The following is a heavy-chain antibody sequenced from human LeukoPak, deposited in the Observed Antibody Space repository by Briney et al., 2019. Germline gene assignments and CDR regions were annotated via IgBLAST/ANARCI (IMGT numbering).Heavy chain of an antibody. J-gene: IGHJ4*02. Sequence: SETLSLTCTVSGGSISGYYWSWIRQPPGKGLEWIGYIYYSGNAIYNPSLKSRVTISVDTSQNQFSLKLSSVTAADTAVYYCARRSYGDYSFHYWGQGTLVTVSS. CDR1: GGSISGYY. V-gene: IGHV4-59*01. D-gene: IGHD4-17*01. CDR3: ARRSYGDYSFHY. CDR2: IYYSGNA.